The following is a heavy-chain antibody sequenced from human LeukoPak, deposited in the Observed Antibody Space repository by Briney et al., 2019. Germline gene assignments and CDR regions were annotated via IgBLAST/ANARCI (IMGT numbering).Heavy chain of an antibody. CDR1: GGSISSGSYY. V-gene: IGHV4-61*02. Sequence: PSQTLSLTCTVSGGSISSGSYYWSWIRQPAGKGLEWIGRIYTSGSTNYNPSLKSRVTISVDTSKNQFSLKLSSVTAADTAVYYCARNILTAGYDAFDIWGQGTMVTVSS. CDR3: ARNILTAGYDAFDI. J-gene: IGHJ3*02. D-gene: IGHD3-9*01. CDR2: IYTSGST.